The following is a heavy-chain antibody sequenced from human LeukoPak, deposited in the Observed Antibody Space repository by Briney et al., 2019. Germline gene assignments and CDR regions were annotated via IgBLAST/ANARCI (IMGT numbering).Heavy chain of an antibody. Sequence: SETLSLTCTVSGVSITTFPYNWGWIRQPPGKGLEWIGTISYTGTTYYKPSLKSRVTISMDTSKNQLSLNLRPATAADTAVYYCARHPPGYPNWFDLWGQGTLVIVSS. CDR1: GVSITTFPYN. V-gene: IGHV4-39*01. J-gene: IGHJ5*02. D-gene: IGHD3-9*01. CDR2: ISYTGTT. CDR3: ARHPPGYPNWFDL.